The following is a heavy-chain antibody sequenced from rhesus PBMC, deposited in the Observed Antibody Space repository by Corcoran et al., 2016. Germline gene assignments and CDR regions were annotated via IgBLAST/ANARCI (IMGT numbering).Heavy chain of an antibody. CDR3: TRDRSSGWYQYNRFDV. CDR1: GLHLGCSA. V-gene: IGHV3S4*01. D-gene: IGHD6-31*01. J-gene: IGHJ5-1*01. Sequence: EVQLVESGGGLVRPGGSLRLYVAGPGLHLGCSAVRWVRQALGKGLEWVSSISNTGKTIYYADSVKGRFTISRDNAKNSLSLQMNSLKTEDTAVYYCTRDRSSGWYQYNRFDVWGAGVLVTVSS. CDR2: ISNTGKTI.